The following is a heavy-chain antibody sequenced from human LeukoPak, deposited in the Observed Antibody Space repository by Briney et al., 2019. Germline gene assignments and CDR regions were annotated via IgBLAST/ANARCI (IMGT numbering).Heavy chain of an antibody. Sequence: GASVKVSCKASGYTFTGYYMHWVRQAPGQGLEWMGWINPNSGGTNYAQKFQGRVTMTRDTSISTAYMELSRLRSDDTAVYYCARASDSSGYYFYYFDYWGQGTLVTVSS. D-gene: IGHD3-22*01. V-gene: IGHV1-2*02. CDR2: INPNSGGT. CDR1: GYTFTGYY. J-gene: IGHJ4*02. CDR3: ARASDSSGYYFYYFDY.